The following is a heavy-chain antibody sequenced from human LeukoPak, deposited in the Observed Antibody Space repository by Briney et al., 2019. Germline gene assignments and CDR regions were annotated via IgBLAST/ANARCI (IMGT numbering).Heavy chain of an antibody. J-gene: IGHJ4*02. CDR2: INHSGST. CDR3: ARVRRSSSLGY. V-gene: IGHV4-34*01. Sequence: PSETLSLTCTVSGGSISSYYWSWIRQPPGKGLEWIGEINHSGSTNYNPSLKSRVTISVDTSKNQFSLKLSSVTAADTAVYYCARVRRSSSLGYWGQGILVTVSS. CDR1: GGSISSYY. D-gene: IGHD6-13*01.